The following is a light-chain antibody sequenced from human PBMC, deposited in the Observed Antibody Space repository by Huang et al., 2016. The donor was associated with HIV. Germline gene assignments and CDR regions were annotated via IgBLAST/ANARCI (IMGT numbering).Light chain of an antibody. CDR1: QSISNL. Sequence: DIQMTQSPSTLSASVGDRVTITCRASQSISNLLAWYQQKPGKAPKLLIYKASNLKTGAPSRFSGRGSGTEFTLTISSLQPDEFATYFCQQYNTYSWTFGQGTKVEL. CDR3: QQYNTYSWT. CDR2: KAS. J-gene: IGKJ1*01. V-gene: IGKV1-5*03.